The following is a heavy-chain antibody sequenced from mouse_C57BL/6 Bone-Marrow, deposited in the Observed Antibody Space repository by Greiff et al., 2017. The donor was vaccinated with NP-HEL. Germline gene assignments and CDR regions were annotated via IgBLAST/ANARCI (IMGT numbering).Heavy chain of an antibody. Sequence: EVQVVESGGDLVKPGGSLKLSCAASGFTFSSYGMSWVRQTPDKRLEWVATISSGGSYTYYPDSVKGRFTISRDNAKNTLYLQMSSLKSEDTAMYYCARLNWDDYWGQGTTLTVSS. J-gene: IGHJ2*01. V-gene: IGHV5-6*01. CDR1: GFTFSSYG. D-gene: IGHD4-1*01. CDR2: ISSGGSYT. CDR3: ARLNWDDY.